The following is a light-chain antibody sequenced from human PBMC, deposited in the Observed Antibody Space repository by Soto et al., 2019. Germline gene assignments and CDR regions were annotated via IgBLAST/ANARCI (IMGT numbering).Light chain of an antibody. Sequence: EIVMTQSPATLSVSPGERATLSCRASQSVSSNLAWYQQKPCQAPRLRIYGASTRATGIPARFSGSGSGTEFTLTISSLPSEDFAVYYCQQYNNWPPWTFGQGTKVEIK. V-gene: IGKV3-15*01. CDR2: GAS. CDR1: QSVSSN. J-gene: IGKJ1*01. CDR3: QQYNNWPPWT.